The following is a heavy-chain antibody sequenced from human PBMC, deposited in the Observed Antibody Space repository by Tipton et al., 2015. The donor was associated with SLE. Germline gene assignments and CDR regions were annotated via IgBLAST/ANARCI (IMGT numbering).Heavy chain of an antibody. CDR1: GASISSHY. V-gene: IGHV4-59*11. Sequence: LSLTCTVSGASISSHYWSWIRQPPGKGLEWIGYISDSGNTIDNPSLKSRLTISVDTSKNQFSLKLRSVTAADTAVYYCARGREWNWSPYYMDVWGKGTTVTVSS. D-gene: IGHD1-1*01. CDR3: ARGREWNWSPYYMDV. CDR2: ISDSGNT. J-gene: IGHJ6*03.